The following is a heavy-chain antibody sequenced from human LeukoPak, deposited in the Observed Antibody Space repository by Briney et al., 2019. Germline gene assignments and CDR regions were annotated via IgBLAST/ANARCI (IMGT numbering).Heavy chain of an antibody. CDR1: GGSISSSDYY. D-gene: IGHD1-26*01. V-gene: IGHV4-30-4*08. J-gene: IGHJ4*02. CDR3: ARLFPRATGEY. CDR2: IYYSGST. Sequence: PSQTLSLTCTVSGGSISSSDYYWSWIRQPPGKGLEWIGYIYYSGSTYYNPSLKSRVTISVDTSKNQFSLKLSSVTAADMAVYYCARLFPRATGEYWGQGTLVTASS.